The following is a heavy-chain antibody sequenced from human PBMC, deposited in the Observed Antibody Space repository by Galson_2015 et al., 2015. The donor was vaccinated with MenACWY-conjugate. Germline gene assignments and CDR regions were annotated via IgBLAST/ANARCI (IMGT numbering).Heavy chain of an antibody. Sequence: SLRLSCAGSGFTLSHYWMRWVRQAPGKGLEWVATIREDGSETFHVDSVKDRFTISRDNAQNSLYLQMNSLRAEDTAVYYCARPVRNIRPIAIPYYFGRWGQGALVAVAS. D-gene: IGHD5-18*01. CDR2: IREDGSET. CDR1: GFTLSHYW. J-gene: IGHJ4*02. CDR3: ARPVRNIRPIAIPYYFGR. V-gene: IGHV3-7*03.